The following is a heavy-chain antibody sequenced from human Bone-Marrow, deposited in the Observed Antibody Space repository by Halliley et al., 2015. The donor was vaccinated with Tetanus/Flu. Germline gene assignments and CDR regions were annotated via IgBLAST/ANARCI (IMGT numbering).Heavy chain of an antibody. CDR2: ISFDGGKK. V-gene: IGHV3-30-3*01. D-gene: IGHD3-3*01. CDR1: GITFSTYS. CDR3: ATDGKDRETYFSSLDY. J-gene: IGHJ4*02. Sequence: SLRLSCVASGITFSTYSMHWVRLAPGKGLEWEADISFDGGKKHFADSGKGRFTISSDNSKNTLYLQMNSLRAEDTAVYYCATDGKDRETYFSSLDYWAQGTLVPVSS.